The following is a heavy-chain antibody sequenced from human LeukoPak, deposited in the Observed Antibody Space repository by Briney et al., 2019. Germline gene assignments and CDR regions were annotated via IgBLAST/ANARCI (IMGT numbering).Heavy chain of an antibody. CDR1: GFTFSNYP. V-gene: IGHV3-30*04. CDR3: ARDRSRGYSGYDYYMDV. D-gene: IGHD5-12*01. J-gene: IGHJ6*03. Sequence: GGSLRLSCAASGFTFSNYPMHWVRQAPGKGLEWVAVVSDDGNNIYYADSVKGRFTISRDNSKNTLSLQMNSLRVEDTAAYYCARDRSRGYSGYDYYMDVWGKGTTVTISS. CDR2: VSDDGNNI.